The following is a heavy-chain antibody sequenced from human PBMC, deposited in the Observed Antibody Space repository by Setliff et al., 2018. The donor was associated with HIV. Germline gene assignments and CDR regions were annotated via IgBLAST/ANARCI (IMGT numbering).Heavy chain of an antibody. V-gene: IGHV3-23*01. CDR2: ASGSDFST. D-gene: IGHD3-22*01. Sequence: GGSLRLSCTASGFTFSSYAMSWVRQAPGKGLEWISVASGSDFSTHYADSVKGRFTISRDDSKNMLFLQMNSLRAEDTAVYYCARTNNNYYYDTSDYFAGYYFDSWGQGTLVTVSS. J-gene: IGHJ4*02. CDR3: ARTNNNYYYDTSDYFAGYYFDS. CDR1: GFTFSSYA.